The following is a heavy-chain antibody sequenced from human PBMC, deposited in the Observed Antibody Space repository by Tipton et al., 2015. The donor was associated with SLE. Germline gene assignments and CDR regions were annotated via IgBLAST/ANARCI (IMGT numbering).Heavy chain of an antibody. V-gene: IGHV4-39*07. Sequence: TLSLTCTVSGGSISSSSYYWGWIRQPPGKGLEWIGSIYYSGSTYYNPSLKSRVTISVDTSKNQFSLKLSSVTAADTAVYYCARQPPYDQDFDYWCHGTLVTVSS. CDR3: ARQPPYDQDFDY. D-gene: IGHD3-22*01. J-gene: IGHJ4*01. CDR2: IYYSGST. CDR1: GGSISSSSYY.